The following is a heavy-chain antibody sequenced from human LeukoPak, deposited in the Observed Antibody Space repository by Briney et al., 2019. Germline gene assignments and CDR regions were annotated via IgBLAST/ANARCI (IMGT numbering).Heavy chain of an antibody. CDR2: ISSSSSYI. J-gene: IGHJ4*02. Sequence: GGSLRLSCAASGFIFNDYGMSWVRQAPGKGLEWVSSISSSSSYIYYADSVKGRFTISRDNAKNSLYLQMNSLRAEDTAVYYCARGASSSWYSYYWGQGTLVTVSS. CDR1: GFIFNDYG. CDR3: ARGASSSWYSYY. V-gene: IGHV3-21*01. D-gene: IGHD6-13*01.